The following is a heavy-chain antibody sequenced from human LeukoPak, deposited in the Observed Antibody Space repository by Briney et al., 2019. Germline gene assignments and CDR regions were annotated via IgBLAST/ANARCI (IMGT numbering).Heavy chain of an antibody. CDR1: AGTFTSYA. D-gene: IGHD2-21*02. CDR2: IIPIFGTA. Sequence: SVTVSCTASAGTFTSYAISWVRQAPGQGLEWMGRIIPIFGTANYAQKFQGRVTITADRSTSTAYMELSSLRSEDTAVYYCASALNHIVVVTAIDAFDIWGQGTMVTVSS. V-gene: IGHV1-69*06. J-gene: IGHJ3*02. CDR3: ASALNHIVVVTAIDAFDI.